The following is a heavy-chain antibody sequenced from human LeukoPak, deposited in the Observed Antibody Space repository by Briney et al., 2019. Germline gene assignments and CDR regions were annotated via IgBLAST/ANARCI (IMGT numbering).Heavy chain of an antibody. CDR2: IRYDGSNK. CDR1: GFTFSGYG. J-gene: IGHJ6*03. V-gene: IGHV3-30*02. Sequence: GGSLRLSRAASGFTFSGYGMHWVRQAPGKGLERVAFIRYDGSNKYYADSVKGRFTISRDNSKNTLYLHVNSLRPEDTAVYYCAKGSGYEVPYYYYYMDVWGKGTTVTISS. D-gene: IGHD5-12*01. CDR3: AKGSGYEVPYYYYYMDV.